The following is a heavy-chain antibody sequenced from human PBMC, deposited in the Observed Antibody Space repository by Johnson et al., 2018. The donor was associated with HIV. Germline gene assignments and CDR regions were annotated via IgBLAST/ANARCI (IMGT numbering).Heavy chain of an antibody. CDR2: ISSNGGRT. Sequence: VQLVESGGGLVQPGGSLRLSCAASGFSFSEFAMYWVRQAPVKGLEYVSAISSNGGRTYYGNSVKGRFTISRENAKNSLYLQMNSLRAGDTAVYYCARDLRAFDIWGQGTMVTVSS. J-gene: IGHJ3*02. V-gene: IGHV3-64*01. CDR3: ARDLRAFDI. CDR1: GFSFSEFA.